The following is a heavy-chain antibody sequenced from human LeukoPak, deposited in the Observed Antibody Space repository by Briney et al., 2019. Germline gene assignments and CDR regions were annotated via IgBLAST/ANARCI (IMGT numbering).Heavy chain of an antibody. CDR3: ARGPSTGSGWYTRFDY. CDR1: GFTFTNYD. J-gene: IGHJ4*02. D-gene: IGHD6-19*01. V-gene: IGHV1-8*01. CDR2: MNPINGNT. Sequence: GASVKVSCKASGFTFTNYDINWVRQATGQGLEWMGWMNPINGNTGYAQKFQGRVTITADESTSTAYMELSSLRSEDTAVYYCARGPSTGSGWYTRFDYWGQGTLVTVSS.